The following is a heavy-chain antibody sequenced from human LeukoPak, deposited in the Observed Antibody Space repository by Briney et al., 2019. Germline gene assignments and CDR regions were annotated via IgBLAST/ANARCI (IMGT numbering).Heavy chain of an antibody. Sequence: ASVKVSCKASGYTFTSYGISWVRQAPGQGLEWMGWISAYNGNTNYAQKLQGRVTMTTDTSTSTAYMELRSLRSDDTAVYYCARDLYSLSTYYYDSSGYQEFDYWGQGTLVTVSS. J-gene: IGHJ4*02. V-gene: IGHV1-18*01. CDR3: ARDLYSLSTYYYDSSGYQEFDY. CDR2: ISAYNGNT. CDR1: GYTFTSYG. D-gene: IGHD3-22*01.